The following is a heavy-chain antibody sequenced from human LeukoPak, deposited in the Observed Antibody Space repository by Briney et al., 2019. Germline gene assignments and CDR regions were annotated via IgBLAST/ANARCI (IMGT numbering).Heavy chain of an antibody. J-gene: IGHJ4*02. V-gene: IGHV1-69*01. CDR2: IIPLFGKA. CDR1: GGTFSSSA. CDR3: ARGGGGYNWNDVPDF. D-gene: IGHD1-1*01. Sequence: SVKVSCKTSGGTFSSSAISWVRQAPGQGLEWMGGIIPLFGKANYAQKFRGRVTITADESTSTVYMEMSSLTSDDTAVYYCARGGGGYNWNDVPDFWGQRTLVTVSS.